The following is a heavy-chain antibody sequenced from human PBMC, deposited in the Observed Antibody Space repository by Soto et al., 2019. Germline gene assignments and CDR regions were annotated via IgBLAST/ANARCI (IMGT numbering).Heavy chain of an antibody. CDR3: AKGPRITMIVVPDHGAFDI. D-gene: IGHD3-22*01. J-gene: IGHJ3*02. CDR1: GFTFSSYA. Sequence: PGGSLRLSCAASGFTFSSYAMSWVRQAPGKGLEWVSAISGSGGSTYYADSVKGRFTISRDNSKNTLYLQMNSLRAEDTAVYYCAKGPRITMIVVPDHGAFDIWGQGTMVTVSS. CDR2: ISGSGGST. V-gene: IGHV3-23*01.